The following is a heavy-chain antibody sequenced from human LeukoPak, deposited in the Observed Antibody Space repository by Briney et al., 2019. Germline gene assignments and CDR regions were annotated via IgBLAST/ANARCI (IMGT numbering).Heavy chain of an antibody. CDR1: GLTFNNYG. V-gene: IGHV3-30*03. J-gene: IGHJ4*02. CDR2: KSYDGRNK. Sequence: PGGSLRLSCVASGLTFNNYGMHWARQATGKGLEWVAHKSYDGRNKYYGDSVKGRFTISRDNSKNTLYLQMNGLRAEETAVYYCARDQVEQWSGVAWYIDYWGQGTLVTVSS. D-gene: IGHD6-19*01. CDR3: ARDQVEQWSGVAWYIDY.